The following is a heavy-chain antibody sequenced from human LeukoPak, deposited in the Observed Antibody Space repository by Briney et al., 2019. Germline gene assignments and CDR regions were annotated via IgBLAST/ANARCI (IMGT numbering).Heavy chain of an antibody. J-gene: IGHJ4*02. CDR1: GGSFSGYY. CDR2: INHSGST. V-gene: IGHV4-34*01. Sequence: PSETLSLTRAVYGGSFSGYYWSWIRQPPGKGLEWIGEINHSGSTNYNPSLKSRVTISVDTSKNQFSLKLSSVTAADTAVYYCARGPGYDYPLYWGQGTLVTVSS. D-gene: IGHD5-12*01. CDR3: ARGPGYDYPLY.